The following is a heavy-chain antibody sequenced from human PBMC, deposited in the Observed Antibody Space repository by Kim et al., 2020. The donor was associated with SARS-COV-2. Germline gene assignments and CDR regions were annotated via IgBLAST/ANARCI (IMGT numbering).Heavy chain of an antibody. Sequence: GGSLRLSCAASGFTFDDYTMHWVRQAPGKGLEWVSLISWDGGSTYYADSVKGRFTISRDNSKNSLYLQMNSLRTEDTALYYCAKEGRAMVRGVELDYWGQGTLVTVSS. J-gene: IGHJ4*02. V-gene: IGHV3-43*01. D-gene: IGHD3-10*01. CDR2: ISWDGGST. CDR3: AKEGRAMVRGVELDY. CDR1: GFTFDDYT.